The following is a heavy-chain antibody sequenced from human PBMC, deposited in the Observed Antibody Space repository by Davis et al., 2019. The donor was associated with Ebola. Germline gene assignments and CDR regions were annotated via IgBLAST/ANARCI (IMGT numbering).Heavy chain of an antibody. Sequence: GESLKLSCAASGFTFSNYWMNWVRQAPGKGLEWIGHINEHGSQQYYLDSLKGRFTISRDNAKNSLYLQMNSLRAEDTAVYYCARDRGWLAHDYWGRGTLVTVSS. CDR1: GFTFSNYW. J-gene: IGHJ4*02. CDR3: ARDRGWLAHDY. D-gene: IGHD3-22*01. V-gene: IGHV3-7*01. CDR2: INEHGSQQ.